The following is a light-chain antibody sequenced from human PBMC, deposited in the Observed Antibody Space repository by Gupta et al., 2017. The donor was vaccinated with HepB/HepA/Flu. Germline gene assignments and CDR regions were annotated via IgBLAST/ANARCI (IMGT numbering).Light chain of an antibody. CDR3: QQRDSTPST. J-gene: IGKJ2*01. Sequence: DIQMTHSPSSLSASVGDRVTITCRASQSISSYLNWYQQKPGKAPKLLIYAASRLQSGVPSRFSGSGSGTDFTLTICTRQPEDFATYCCQQRDSTPSTFGQWTKLEIK. CDR1: QSISSY. V-gene: IGKV1-39*01. CDR2: AAS.